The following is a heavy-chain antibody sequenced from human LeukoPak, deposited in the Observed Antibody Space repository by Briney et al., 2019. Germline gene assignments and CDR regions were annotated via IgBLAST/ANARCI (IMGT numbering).Heavy chain of an antibody. Sequence: GGSLRLSCVASGFIFSDFWMNWVRLVPGKGLEWVANINEDGSVQDYVGSVRGRFTISSDNAKNSLYLHMNSVRVEDTAVYYCATRESSMARSHWGQGTLVTISS. V-gene: IGHV3-7*01. J-gene: IGHJ4*02. CDR3: ATRESSMARSH. D-gene: IGHD3-10*01. CDR2: INEDGSVQ. CDR1: GFIFSDFW.